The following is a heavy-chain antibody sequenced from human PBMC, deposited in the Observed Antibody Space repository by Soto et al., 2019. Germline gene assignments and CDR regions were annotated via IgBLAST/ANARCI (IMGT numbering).Heavy chain of an antibody. CDR2: ISYDGSNK. Sequence: GGSLRLSCAASGFTFSSYAMHWVRQAPGKGLEWVAVISYDGSNKYYADSVKGRFTISRDNSKNTLYLQMNSLRAEDTAVYYCARDRSVPGDSREIDAFDIWGQGTMVTVSS. J-gene: IGHJ3*02. D-gene: IGHD3-22*01. CDR1: GFTFSSYA. V-gene: IGHV3-30-3*01. CDR3: ARDRSVPGDSREIDAFDI.